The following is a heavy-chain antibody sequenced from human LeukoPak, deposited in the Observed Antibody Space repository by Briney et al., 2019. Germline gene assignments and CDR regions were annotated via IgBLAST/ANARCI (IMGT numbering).Heavy chain of an antibody. V-gene: IGHV3-33*01. J-gene: IGHJ4*02. CDR2: IWYDGSNK. D-gene: IGHD6-13*01. CDR1: GFTFSSYG. CDR3: ARDVAAAGSPFDY. Sequence: GGSLRLSCAASGFTFSSYGMHWVRQAPGKGLEWVAVIWYDGSNKYYADSVKGRFTISRDNSKNTLYLQMNSLRAEATAVYYCARDVAAAGSPFDYWGQGTLVTVSS.